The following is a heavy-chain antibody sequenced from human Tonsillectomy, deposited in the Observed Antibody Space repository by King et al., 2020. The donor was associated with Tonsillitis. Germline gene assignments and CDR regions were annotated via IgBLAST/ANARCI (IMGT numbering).Heavy chain of an antibody. Sequence: QLVQSGGGLVQPGRSLRLSCAASGFIFDDYAMHWVRQAPGKGLEWVSGISWNSGSIGYADPVKGRFTISRDNAKNSLYLQMNSLRAEDTALYYCAKDRGYSYGTTNFDYWGQGTLVTVSS. V-gene: IGHV3-9*01. CDR2: ISWNSGSI. J-gene: IGHJ4*02. CDR1: GFIFDDYA. CDR3: AKDRGYSYGTTNFDY. D-gene: IGHD5-18*01.